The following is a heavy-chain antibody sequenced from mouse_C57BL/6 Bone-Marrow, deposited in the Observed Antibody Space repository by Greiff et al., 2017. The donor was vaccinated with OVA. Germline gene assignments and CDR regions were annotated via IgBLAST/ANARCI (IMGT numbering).Heavy chain of an antibody. CDR2: IDPSDSDT. J-gene: IGHJ4*01. V-gene: IGHV1-52*01. Sequence: QVQLQQPGAELVRPGSSVKLSCKASGYTFTSYWMHWVKQRPIQGLEWIGNIDPSDSDTHYNQKFKDKATLTVDKSSSTAYMQLSSLTSEDSAVYYCARSCKAMDYWGQGTSVTVSS. CDR3: ARSCKAMDY. CDR1: GYTFTSYW.